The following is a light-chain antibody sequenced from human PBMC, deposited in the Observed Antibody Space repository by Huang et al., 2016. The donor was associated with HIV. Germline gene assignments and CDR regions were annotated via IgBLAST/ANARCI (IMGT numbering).Light chain of an antibody. CDR3: QQYYYTPLT. V-gene: IGKV4-1*01. J-gene: IGKJ2*01. CDR2: WES. CDR1: QSLFYRSNKKNY. Sequence: DIVMTQSPDSLTVSLGERATINCKSSQSLFYRSNKKNYLAWDQQKPGQPPKLLIYWESSREAGVADRFSGSGSGTDFTLTISSPQAEDVAIYYCQQYYYTPLTFGQGTKLEIK.